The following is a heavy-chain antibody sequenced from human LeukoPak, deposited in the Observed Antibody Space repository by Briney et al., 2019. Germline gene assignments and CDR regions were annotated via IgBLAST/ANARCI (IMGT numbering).Heavy chain of an antibody. CDR2: ISGSGGST. D-gene: IGHD2-2*01. Sequence: PGGSLRLSCAASGYTFSSYAMSWVRQAPGKGLEWVSAISGSGGSTYYADSVKGRFTISRDNSKNTLYLQLNSLRAEDTAVYYCAKSTSPLYYYYGMDVWGQGTTVTVSS. J-gene: IGHJ6*02. CDR1: GYTFSSYA. CDR3: AKSTSPLYYYYGMDV. V-gene: IGHV3-23*01.